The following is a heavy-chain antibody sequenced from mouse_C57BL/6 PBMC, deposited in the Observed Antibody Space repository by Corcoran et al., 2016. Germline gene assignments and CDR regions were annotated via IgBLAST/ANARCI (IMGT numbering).Heavy chain of an antibody. D-gene: IGHD4-1*01. CDR1: GVSLSTSGMG. CDR2: IYWDDDK. J-gene: IGHJ1*03. Sequence: QVTLKESGPGILQSSQTLSLTCSFSGVSLSTSGMGVSWIRQTSGKGLEWLAHIYWDDDKRYNPSLKSRLTISKDTSRNQVFLKITSVDTADTATYYCARNTGTVYFYFWGTGTTVTVSS. V-gene: IGHV8-12*01. CDR3: ARNTGTVYFYF.